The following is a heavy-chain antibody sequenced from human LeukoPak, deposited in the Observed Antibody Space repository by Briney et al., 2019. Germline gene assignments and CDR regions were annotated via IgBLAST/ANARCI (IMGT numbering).Heavy chain of an antibody. V-gene: IGHV3-53*01. J-gene: IGHJ4*02. D-gene: IGHD3-22*01. CDR1: GFTVSSNS. CDR2: IYSDNT. Sequence: PGGSLRLSCTVSGFTVSSNSMSWVRQAPGKGLEWVSFIYSDNTHYSDSVKGRFTISRDNSKNTLYLQMNSLRAEDTAVYYCARGYYYDSSGYYGLFFWGQGTLVTVSS. CDR3: ARGYYYDSSGYYGLFF.